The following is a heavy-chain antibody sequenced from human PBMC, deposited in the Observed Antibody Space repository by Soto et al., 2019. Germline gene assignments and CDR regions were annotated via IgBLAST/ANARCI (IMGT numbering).Heavy chain of an antibody. D-gene: IGHD3-22*01. V-gene: IGHV4-30-4*01. CDR2: IYYSGST. CDR1: GASISSGDYY. CDR3: LRGVYYKNMHSALDAFDI. J-gene: IGHJ3*02. Sequence: SETLSLTCTVSGASISSGDYYWSWIRQPPGKGLEWIGYIYYSGSTSYNPSLKRRVSISGDTSNNQFFLTLTSFTSSAHAVYYCLRGVYYKNMHSALDAFDIWAKGTRVTVS.